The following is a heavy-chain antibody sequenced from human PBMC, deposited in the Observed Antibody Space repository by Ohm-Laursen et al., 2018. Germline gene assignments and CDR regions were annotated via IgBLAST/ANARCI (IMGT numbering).Heavy chain of an antibody. Sequence: SETLSLTCTVSGGSISSYYWSWIRQPPGKGLEGIGYMYYSGSTNYNPSLKGRVTISVDTSKNQFSLKLSSVTAADTAVYYCARHNRYYYDLDVWGQGTTVTVSS. J-gene: IGHJ6*02. CDR1: GGSISSYY. CDR2: MYYSGST. CDR3: ARHNRYYYDLDV. V-gene: IGHV4-59*08.